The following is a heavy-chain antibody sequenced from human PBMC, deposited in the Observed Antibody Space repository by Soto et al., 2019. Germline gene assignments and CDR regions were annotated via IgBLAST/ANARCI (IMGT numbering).Heavy chain of an antibody. D-gene: IGHD3-22*01. Sequence: GGSLRLSCAASEFTFINYAMSWVRQAPGKGLEWVSAISYGGGTTYYADSVKGRFTIPRDNSKNTLYLQMNSLRAEDTAVYYCAKNPGYYYDSTGYHFDYWGQGTLVTVSS. CDR1: EFTFINYA. CDR2: ISYGGGTT. V-gene: IGHV3-23*01. J-gene: IGHJ4*02. CDR3: AKNPGYYYDSTGYHFDY.